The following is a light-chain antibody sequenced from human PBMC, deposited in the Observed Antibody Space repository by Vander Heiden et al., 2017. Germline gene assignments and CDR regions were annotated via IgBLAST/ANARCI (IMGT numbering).Light chain of an antibody. J-gene: IGLJ3*02. CDR3: VVYMGSGSWV. V-gene: IGLV8-61*01. CDR1: SGSVSTCSY. Sequence: QTVVTQVPSFSVSPGGTVTLTCGLSSGSVSTCSYPSWYQQTPGQAPRTLIYSTNTRSSGVPDRFSGSILGNKAARTITGAQADDESDYYCVVYMGSGSWVFGGGTKLTVL. CDR2: STN.